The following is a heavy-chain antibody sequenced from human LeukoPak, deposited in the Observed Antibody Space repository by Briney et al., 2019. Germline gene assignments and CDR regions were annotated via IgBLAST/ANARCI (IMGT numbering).Heavy chain of an antibody. V-gene: IGHV1-2*06. CDR1: GYTLTAYY. CDR3: ARGYCSGGTCYLVENWLDP. J-gene: IGHJ5*02. D-gene: IGHD2-15*01. CDR2: VNPNSGGT. Sequence: ASVKVSCKASGYTLTAYYIYWVRQAPGQGLEWMGRVNPNSGGTDYAQNFQGRVTMTRDTSISTAYMELSRLRSDDTAVYYCARGYCSGGTCYLVENWLDPWGQGTLVTVSS.